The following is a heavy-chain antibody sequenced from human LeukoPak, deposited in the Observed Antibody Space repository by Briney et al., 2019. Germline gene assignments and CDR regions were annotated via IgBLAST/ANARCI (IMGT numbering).Heavy chain of an antibody. CDR2: IGSSGDST. Sequence: PGGSLRLSCAASGFTFSSYAMSWVRQAPGKGLEWVSTIGSSGDSTYYADSVKGRFTISRDDSNNALYLQMHSLRAEDTALYYCASGPPFLKYFEYWGQGTLVTVSS. V-gene: IGHV3-23*01. CDR3: ASGPPFLKYFEY. J-gene: IGHJ4*02. CDR1: GFTFSSYA. D-gene: IGHD3-3*01.